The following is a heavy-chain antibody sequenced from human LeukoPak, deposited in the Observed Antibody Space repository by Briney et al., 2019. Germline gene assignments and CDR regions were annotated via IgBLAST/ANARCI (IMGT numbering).Heavy chain of an antibody. CDR1: GGSISSYY. D-gene: IGHD6-13*01. V-gene: IGHV4-59*01. CDR3: ARGVYIAAAQYAY. Sequence: PSETLPLTCTVSGGSISSYYWSWIRQPPGKGLEWIGYIYYSGTTNYNPSLKGRVTISVDTSKNQFSLKLSSVTAADTAVYYCARGVYIAAAQYAYWGQGTLVTVSS. J-gene: IGHJ4*02. CDR2: IYYSGTT.